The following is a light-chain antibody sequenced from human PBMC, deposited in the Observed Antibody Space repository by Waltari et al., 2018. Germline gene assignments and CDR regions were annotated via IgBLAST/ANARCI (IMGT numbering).Light chain of an antibody. V-gene: IGKV3-20*01. CDR3: QQYGSSPQT. J-gene: IGKJ4*01. Sequence: RARPSESISHLAWYHQQPGQAPRLLLYGAASRATGSPDRMSGSGSGTYFTLTISRLEPEDFAVYYCQQYGSSPQTFGGGTKVEIK. CDR1: PSESISH. CDR2: GAA.